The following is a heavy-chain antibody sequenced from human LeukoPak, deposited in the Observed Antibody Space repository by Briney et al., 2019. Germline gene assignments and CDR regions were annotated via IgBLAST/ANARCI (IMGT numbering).Heavy chain of an antibody. D-gene: IGHD5-24*01. CDR1: GGSISSYY. V-gene: IGHV4-59*01. Sequence: SGTLSLTCTVSGGSISSYYWSWIRQPPGKGLEWIGYIYYSGSTNYNPSLKSRVTISVDTSKNQFSLKLSSVTAADTAVYYCAREGGVDGYSFDYWGQGTLVTVSS. CDR2: IYYSGST. J-gene: IGHJ4*02. CDR3: AREGGVDGYSFDY.